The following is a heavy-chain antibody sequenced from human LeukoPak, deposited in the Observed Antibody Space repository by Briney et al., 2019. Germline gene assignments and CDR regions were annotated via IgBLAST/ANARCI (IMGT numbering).Heavy chain of an antibody. Sequence: GGCLRLSCAASEFTFSSYGMSWVRQAPGKGLEWVSSISGSGGSTQYADSVQGRFAISRDNSKNTLYLQMNSLRVEDAAMYFCARDPNGDYIGTFDMWGRGTMVSVSS. V-gene: IGHV3-23*01. CDR3: ARDPNGDYIGTFDM. J-gene: IGHJ3*02. D-gene: IGHD4-17*01. CDR2: ISGSGGST. CDR1: EFTFSSYG.